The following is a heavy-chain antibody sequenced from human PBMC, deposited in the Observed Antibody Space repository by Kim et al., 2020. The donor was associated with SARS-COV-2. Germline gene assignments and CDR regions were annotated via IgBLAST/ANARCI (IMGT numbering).Heavy chain of an antibody. J-gene: IGHJ6*02. CDR2: ISWNSGSI. V-gene: IGHV3-9*01. CDR3: AKGYRDYGDYKYYYGMDV. CDR1: GFTFDDYA. D-gene: IGHD4-17*01. Sequence: GGSLRLSCAASGFTFDDYAMHWVRQAPGKGLEWVSGISWNSGSIGYADSVKCRFTISRDNAKNSLYLQMNSLRAEDTALYYCAKGYRDYGDYKYYYGMDVWGQGTTVTVSS.